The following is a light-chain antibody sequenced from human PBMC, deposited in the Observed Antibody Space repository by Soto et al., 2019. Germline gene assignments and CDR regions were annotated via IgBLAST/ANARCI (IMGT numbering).Light chain of an antibody. CDR3: QQYNDWPPWT. CDR2: GAS. CDR1: QNVRNY. Sequence: EVVLTQSPATLSLSAGARATLSCRASQNVRNYVAWFQQKPGQPPRLLIYGASTRATGIPARFSGSGSGTEFTLTISSLQSEDFAVYYCQQYNDWPPWTFGQGTKVEIK. V-gene: IGKV3-15*01. J-gene: IGKJ1*01.